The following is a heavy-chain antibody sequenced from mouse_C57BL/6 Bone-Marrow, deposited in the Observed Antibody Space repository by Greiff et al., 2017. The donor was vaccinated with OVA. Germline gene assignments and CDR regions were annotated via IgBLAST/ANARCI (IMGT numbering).Heavy chain of an antibody. D-gene: IGHD1-1*01. V-gene: IGHV2-5*01. CDR3: AKNSYYYGSSPYAMDY. CDR1: GFSLTSYG. Sequence: QVQLKESGPGLVQPSQSLSITCTVSGFSLTSYGVHWVRQSPGKGLEWLGVIWRGGSTDYNAAFMSRLSITKDNSKSQVFFKMNSLQADDTAIYYCAKNSYYYGSSPYAMDYWGQGTSVTVSS. CDR2: IWRGGST. J-gene: IGHJ4*01.